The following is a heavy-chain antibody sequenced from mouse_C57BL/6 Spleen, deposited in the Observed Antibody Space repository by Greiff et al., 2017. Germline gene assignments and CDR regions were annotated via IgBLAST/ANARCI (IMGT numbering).Heavy chain of an antibody. CDR2: IDPSDSYT. CDR3: ARKDLARVSAWFAY. J-gene: IGHJ3*01. V-gene: IGHV1-50*01. Sequence: VQLQQPGAELVKPGASVKLSCKASGYTFTSYWMQWVKQRPGQGLEWIGEIDPSDSYTNYNQKFKGKATLTVDTSSSTAYMQLSSLTSEDSAVYYCARKDLARVSAWFAYWGQGTLVTVSA. D-gene: IGHD3-1*01. CDR1: GYTFTSYW.